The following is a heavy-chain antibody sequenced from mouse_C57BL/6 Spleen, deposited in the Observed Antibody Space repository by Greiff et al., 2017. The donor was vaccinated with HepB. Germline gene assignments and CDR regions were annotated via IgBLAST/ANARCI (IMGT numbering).Heavy chain of an antibody. CDR1: GYAFSSSW. Sequence: QVQLQQSGPELVKPGASVKISCKASGYAFSSSWMNWVKQRPGKGLEWIGRIYPGDGDTNYNGKFKGKATLTADKSSSTAYMQLSSLTSEDSAVYCCARGGFYAAMDYWGQGTSVTVSS. V-gene: IGHV1-82*01. D-gene: IGHD2-3*01. CDR3: ARGGFYAAMDY. CDR2: IYPGDGDT. J-gene: IGHJ4*01.